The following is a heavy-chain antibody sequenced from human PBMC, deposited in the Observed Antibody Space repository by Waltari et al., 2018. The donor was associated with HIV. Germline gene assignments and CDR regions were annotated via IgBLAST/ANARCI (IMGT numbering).Heavy chain of an antibody. D-gene: IGHD6-13*01. Sequence: QLQLQESGPGLVKPSETLSLTCTVSGASISSRGFYWGWIRPLLGKGLEWIGAMYYSGVTFYNPSLKSRVTISVDTSKNQCSLRLASVTGGDRAVYYCARRHSSWSWFDPWGHGTLVTVAS. CDR3: ARRHSSWSWFDP. CDR1: GASISSRGFY. V-gene: IGHV4-39*01. J-gene: IGHJ5*02. CDR2: MYYSGVT.